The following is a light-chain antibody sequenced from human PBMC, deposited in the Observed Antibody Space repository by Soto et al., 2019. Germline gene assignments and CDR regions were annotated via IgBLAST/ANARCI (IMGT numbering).Light chain of an antibody. CDR3: QQYNKGWT. Sequence: EIVMTQSPATLSVSPGERATLSCRASQSVGSKLAWYQQKHGQAPRLLINGASARATGIPARFSGSGSGTDFTLSISSLQSEDFAVYYCQQYNKGWTFCQGTKVEMK. CDR1: QSVGSK. J-gene: IGKJ1*01. CDR2: GAS. V-gene: IGKV3-15*01.